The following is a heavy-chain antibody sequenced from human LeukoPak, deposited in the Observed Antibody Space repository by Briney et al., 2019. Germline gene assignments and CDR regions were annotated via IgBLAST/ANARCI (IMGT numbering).Heavy chain of an antibody. CDR3: AKVAATLFGFYDF. CDR1: GFTFSSND. J-gene: IGHJ4*02. V-gene: IGHV3-30*02. Sequence: GGTLRLSCAASGFTFSSNDMHWVRQAPGKGLDWLAVIRYDRNNTSYADSVKGRFNISRDNSKNTLYLQVNSLRTEDTAVYYCAKVAATLFGFYDFWGQGTLVT. D-gene: IGHD3-10*02. CDR2: IRYDRNNT.